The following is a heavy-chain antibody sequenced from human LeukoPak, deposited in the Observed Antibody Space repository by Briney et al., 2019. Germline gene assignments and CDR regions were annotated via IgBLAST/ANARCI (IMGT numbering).Heavy chain of an antibody. V-gene: IGHV3-21*01. CDR3: AKFNWNLDAFDI. D-gene: IGHD1-20*01. CDR1: GFTFSSYS. J-gene: IGHJ3*02. CDR2: ISSTSTYI. Sequence: GGSLRLSCAASGFTFSSYSMNWVRQAPGKGLEWVSSISSTSTYIYYADSLKGRFTISRDNAKNSLYLQMNSLRAEDTAVYYCAKFNWNLDAFDIWGQGTMVTVSS.